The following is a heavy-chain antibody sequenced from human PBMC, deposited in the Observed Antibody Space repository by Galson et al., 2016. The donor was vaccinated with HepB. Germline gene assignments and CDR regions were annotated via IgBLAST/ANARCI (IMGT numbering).Heavy chain of an antibody. V-gene: IGHV1-3*01. CDR2: INGGNGNT. CDR1: GYSFTGNA. CDR3: ARDLRLQLWFRGAMDV. Sequence: SVKVSCKASGYSFTGNAIHWVRQAPGQRLEWMGWINGGNGNTQYSQKFQGRVTITRDTAANTIYMELSTLRFEDTAVYYCARDLRLQLWFRGAMDVWGQGTTVTVSS. D-gene: IGHD5-18*01. J-gene: IGHJ6*02.